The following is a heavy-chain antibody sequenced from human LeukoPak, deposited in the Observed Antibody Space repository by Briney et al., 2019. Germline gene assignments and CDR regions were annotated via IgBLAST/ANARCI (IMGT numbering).Heavy chain of an antibody. Sequence: SETLSLTCTVSGGSISSDGYYWSWIRQHPGQGLEWIGYIYYSGSTYYNPSLKSRVTISVDTSKDQFSLKLSSVTAADTAVYYCARASGGEVLDYWGQGTLVTVSS. CDR3: ARASGGEVLDY. J-gene: IGHJ4*02. CDR1: GGSISSDGYY. D-gene: IGHD3-16*01. CDR2: IYYSGST. V-gene: IGHV4-31*03.